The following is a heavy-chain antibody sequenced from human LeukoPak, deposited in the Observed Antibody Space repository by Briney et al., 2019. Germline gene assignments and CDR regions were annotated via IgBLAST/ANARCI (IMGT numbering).Heavy chain of an antibody. D-gene: IGHD3-22*01. CDR1: GGSISSYY. Sequence: PSETLSLTCTVSGGSISSYYWSWIRQPPGKGLEWIGYIYYSGSTNYNPSLKSRVTISVDTSKNQFSLKLSSVTAADTAVYYCASSTYDSSGYYDDYWGQGTLVTVSS. CDR2: IYYSGST. V-gene: IGHV4-59*08. J-gene: IGHJ4*02. CDR3: ASSTYDSSGYYDDY.